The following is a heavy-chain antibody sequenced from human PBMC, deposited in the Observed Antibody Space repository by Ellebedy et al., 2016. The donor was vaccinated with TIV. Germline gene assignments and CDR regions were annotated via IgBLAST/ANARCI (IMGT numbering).Heavy chain of an antibody. Sequence: AASVKVSCKASGYTFTSYGITWVRQAPGQGLEWMGWINTYNGDTKYAQKFQGRVTMTTDTSTSTVYLEVQSLRSDDTAVYYCARIYCSSTTCYLKNGMDVWGQGTTVTVSS. CDR2: INTYNGDT. J-gene: IGHJ6*02. V-gene: IGHV1-18*01. D-gene: IGHD2-2*01. CDR3: ARIYCSSTTCYLKNGMDV. CDR1: GYTFTSYG.